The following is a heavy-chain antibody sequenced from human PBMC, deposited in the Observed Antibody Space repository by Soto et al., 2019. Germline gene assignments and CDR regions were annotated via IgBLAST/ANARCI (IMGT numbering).Heavy chain of an antibody. J-gene: IGHJ6*02. D-gene: IGHD6-13*01. Sequence: PGESLKISCKGSGYSFTSYWIGWVRQMPGKGLEWMGIIYPGDPDTRYSPSFQGQVTISADKSISTAYLQWSSLKASDTATYYCARCYSWYRPSYGMDVWGQGTTVTVSS. V-gene: IGHV5-51*01. CDR1: GYSFTSYW. CDR3: ARCYSWYRPSYGMDV. CDR2: IYPGDPDT.